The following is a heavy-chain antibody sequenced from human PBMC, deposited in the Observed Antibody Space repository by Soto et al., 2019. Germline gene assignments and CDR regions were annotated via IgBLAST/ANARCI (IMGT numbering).Heavy chain of an antibody. V-gene: IGHV1-18*04. J-gene: IGHJ4*02. CDR1: GYTFTSYG. Sequence: GASVKVSCKASGYTFTSYGISWVRQAPGQGLEWMGWISAYNGNTNYAQKLQGRVTMTTDTSTSTAYMELRSLRSDDTAVYYCARDYSGSSVVVTPLIDYWGQGTLVTVSS. D-gene: IGHD3-10*01. CDR2: ISAYNGNT. CDR3: ARDYSGSSVVVTPLIDY.